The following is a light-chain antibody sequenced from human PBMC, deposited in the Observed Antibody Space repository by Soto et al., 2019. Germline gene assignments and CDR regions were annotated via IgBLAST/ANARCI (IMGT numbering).Light chain of an antibody. CDR3: SSYTSSSPRV. Sequence: QSVLTQPASVSGSPGQSITISCTGTSSDVGGYNYVPWYQQHPGKAPKVIIYEVSNRPSGVSNRFSGSKSGNTASLTISGLQAEDEADYYCSSYTSSSPRVFGSGTKVTVL. J-gene: IGLJ1*01. V-gene: IGLV2-14*01. CDR2: EVS. CDR1: SSDVGGYNY.